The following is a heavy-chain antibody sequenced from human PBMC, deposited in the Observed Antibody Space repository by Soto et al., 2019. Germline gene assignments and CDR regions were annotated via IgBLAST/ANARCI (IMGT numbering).Heavy chain of an antibody. CDR3: ARGQDTENY. V-gene: IGHV4-38-2*01. J-gene: IGHJ4*02. CDR1: GFTFSTYS. Sequence: PGGSLRLSCAVSGFTFSTYSMNWIRQPPGKGLEWIGSIYYSGSTYYNPSLKSRVTISVDTSKNQFSLKLSFVTAADTAVYYCARGQDTENYWGQGTLVTVS. D-gene: IGHD5-18*01. CDR2: IYYSGST.